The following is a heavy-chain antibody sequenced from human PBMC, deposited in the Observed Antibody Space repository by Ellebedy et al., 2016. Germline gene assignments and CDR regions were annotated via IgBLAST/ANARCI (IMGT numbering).Heavy chain of an antibody. J-gene: IGHJ4*02. CDR2: INTDGSST. V-gene: IGHV3-74*01. CDR3: ARAPYSGSPCQDY. CDR1: GFTFSSYW. Sequence: GGSLRLXXAASGFTFSSYWTHWVRQAPGKGLVWLSRINTDGSSTSYADSVKGRFTISRDNAKNTLYLQMNSLRVEDTAVYYCARAPYSGSPCQDYWGQGTLVTVSS. D-gene: IGHD1-26*01.